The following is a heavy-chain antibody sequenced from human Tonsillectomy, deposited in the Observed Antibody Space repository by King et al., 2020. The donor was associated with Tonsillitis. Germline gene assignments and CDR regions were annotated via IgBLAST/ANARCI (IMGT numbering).Heavy chain of an antibody. CDR3: VKGNYYGSGKYYFDY. J-gene: IGHJ4*02. CDR1: GLSLSTYY. V-gene: IGHV3-64D*06. CDR2: ISIVGTST. D-gene: IGHD3-10*01. Sequence: QLGQSGGGFVQPGGAVGLSCSASGLSLSTYYMVWVLQAPGKGLEFISAISIVGTSTYFVYSVKGRFTVSRDNSKNTRYLQMILLTSADTAMYYCVKGNYYGSGKYYFDYWGQGTLVTVSS.